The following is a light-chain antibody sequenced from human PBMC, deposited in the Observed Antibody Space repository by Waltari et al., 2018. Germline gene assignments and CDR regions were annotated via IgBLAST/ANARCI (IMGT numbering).Light chain of an antibody. Sequence: QSALTQPASVSGSPGQSITISCTGNSSDVGGYNYVSWYQQHPGKAPKLMIYDVSKRPSGVSNRFSGSKSGNTASLTISGLQAEDEADYYCCSYAGSSTVFGGGTKLTVL. CDR3: CSYAGSSTV. CDR1: SSDVGGYNY. J-gene: IGLJ3*02. V-gene: IGLV2-23*02. CDR2: DVS.